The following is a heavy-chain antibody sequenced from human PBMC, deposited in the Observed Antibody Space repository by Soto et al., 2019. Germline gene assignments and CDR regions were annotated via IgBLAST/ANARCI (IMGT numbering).Heavy chain of an antibody. J-gene: IGHJ4*02. CDR1: WFSISNHY. Sequence: GRSLRLSCAAAWFSISNHYMSWVRQAPGKGLEFVSIIFTDGRTFYADSVRGRFTISRDISENTLYLQMNSLRAEDTALYYCARDGYLAYWGQGTLVTVSS. V-gene: IGHV3-53*01. CDR3: ARDGYLAY. D-gene: IGHD2-21*01. CDR2: IFTDGRT.